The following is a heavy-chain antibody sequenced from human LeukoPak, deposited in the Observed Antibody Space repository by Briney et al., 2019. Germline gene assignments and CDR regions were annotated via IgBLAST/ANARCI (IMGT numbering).Heavy chain of an antibody. J-gene: IGHJ5*02. CDR3: ARRSQENGVITANNWFDP. V-gene: IGHV4-59*08. CDR2: IHHSGST. D-gene: IGHD3-16*01. Sequence: SETLSLTCTVSGGSINSYYWSWIRQPPGQGLEWIGYIHHSGSTSYNPSLNSRVTISVDTSKNHFSLKLTSVTAADTAVYYCARRSQENGVITANNWFDPWGQGTLVTVSS. CDR1: GGSINSYY.